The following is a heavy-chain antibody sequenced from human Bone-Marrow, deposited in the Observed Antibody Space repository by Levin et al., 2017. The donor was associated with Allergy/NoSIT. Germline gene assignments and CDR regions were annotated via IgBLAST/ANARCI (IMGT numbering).Heavy chain of an antibody. CDR3: ARVTMGWFDP. D-gene: IGHD3-3*01. CDR2: IFYSGST. V-gene: IGHV4-59*01. J-gene: IGHJ5*02. CDR1: GGSINDYY. Sequence: SQTLSLTCTVSGGSINDYYWSWIRQPPGKGLEWIGYIFYSGSTNYNPSLKSRLTISVDMSKKHFSLKLSSVTAADTAVYYCARVTMGWFDPWGQGTLVTVSS.